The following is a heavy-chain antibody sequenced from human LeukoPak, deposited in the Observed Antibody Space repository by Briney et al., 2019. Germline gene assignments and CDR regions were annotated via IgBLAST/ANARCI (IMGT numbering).Heavy chain of an antibody. CDR2: ITPSDGGT. J-gene: IGHJ4*02. V-gene: IGHV1-46*01. CDR1: GYSFTSYC. CDR3: ARERIAVAAPFGY. D-gene: IGHD6-19*01. Sequence: GASVKVSCKASGYSFTSYCMHWVRQAPGQGLEWMGMITPSDGGTAYAQKFQGRVTMTRNTSISTAYMELSSLRSEDTAVYYCARERIAVAAPFGYWGQGTLVTVSS.